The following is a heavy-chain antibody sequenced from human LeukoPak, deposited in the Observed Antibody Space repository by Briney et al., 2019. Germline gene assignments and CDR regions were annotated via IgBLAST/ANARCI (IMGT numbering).Heavy chain of an antibody. CDR2: INHSGST. V-gene: IGHV4-34*01. D-gene: IGHD6-13*01. J-gene: IGHJ4*02. CDR1: GGSFSGYY. CDR3: ARDRWIAAADSTGVDY. Sequence: SETLSLTCAVYGGSFSGYYWSWIRQPPGKGLEWIGEINHSGSTNYNPSLKSRVTISVDTSKNQFSLKLSSVTAEDTAVYYCARDRWIAAADSTGVDYWGQGTLVTVSS.